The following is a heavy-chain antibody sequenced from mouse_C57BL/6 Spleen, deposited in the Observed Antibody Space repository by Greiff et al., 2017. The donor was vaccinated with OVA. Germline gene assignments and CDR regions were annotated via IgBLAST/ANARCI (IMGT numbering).Heavy chain of an antibody. V-gene: IGHV5-9*01. CDR2: ISGGGGNT. J-gene: IGHJ4*01. Sequence: DVHLVESGGGLVKPGGSLKLSCAASGFTFSSYTMSWVRQTPEKRLEWVATISGGGGNTYYPDSVKGRFTISRDNAKNTLYLQMSSLRSEDTALYYCARQGGRGMDYWGQGTSVTVSS. CDR1: GFTFSSYT. D-gene: IGHD1-1*02. CDR3: ARQGGRGMDY.